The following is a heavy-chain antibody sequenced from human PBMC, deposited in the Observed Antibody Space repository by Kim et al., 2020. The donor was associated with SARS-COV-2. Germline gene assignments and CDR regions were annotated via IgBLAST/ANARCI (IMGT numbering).Heavy chain of an antibody. D-gene: IGHD2-2*02. CDR2: IGRMA. J-gene: IGHJ4*01. V-gene: IGHV3-23*01. Sequence: GGSLRLSCAASGFTVTYSAVSWVRQAPGKELEWVSTIGRMAVYADCVKGRFTISRDNSRNTVYLQMNDLGAEDTAMYYCAKWRLYDASNFDSCGHGALVTVSS. CDR3: AKWRLYDASNFDS. CDR1: GFTVTYSA.